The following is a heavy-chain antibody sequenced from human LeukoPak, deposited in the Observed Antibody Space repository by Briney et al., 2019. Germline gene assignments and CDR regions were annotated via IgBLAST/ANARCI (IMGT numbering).Heavy chain of an antibody. D-gene: IGHD6-19*01. CDR3: ARAPPGYSSGWYYYYGMDV. Sequence: GGSLRLSCAASGFTFSSYAMSWVRQAPGKGLEWVSVIYSGGSTYYADSVKGRFTISRDNSKNTLYLQMNSLRAEDTAVYYCARAPPGYSSGWYYYYGMDVWGQGTTVTVSS. V-gene: IGHV3-66*01. CDR1: GFTFSSYA. CDR2: IYSGGST. J-gene: IGHJ6*02.